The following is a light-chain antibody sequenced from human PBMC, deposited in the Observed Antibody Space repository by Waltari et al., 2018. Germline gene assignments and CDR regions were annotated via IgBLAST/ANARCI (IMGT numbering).Light chain of an antibody. CDR2: GAS. CDR3: QQYGTARA. J-gene: IGKJ1*01. Sequence: ENVLTQSPGTLSLSPGDSATLSCRASQSISSTYLAWYQQKPGQPPRLLIFGASSRATGTPDRCSGSGSGTDFTLTISRLEPEDFAVYYCQQYGTARAFGQGTKVEI. CDR1: QSISSTY. V-gene: IGKV3-20*01.